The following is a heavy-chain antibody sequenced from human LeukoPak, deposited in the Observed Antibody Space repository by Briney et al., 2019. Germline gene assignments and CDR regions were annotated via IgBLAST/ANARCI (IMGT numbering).Heavy chain of an antibody. CDR3: ARHSVAGTYYYYYYMDV. V-gene: IGHV1-18*01. D-gene: IGHD6-19*01. Sequence: ASVKVSCKASGYTFTSYGISWVRQAPGQGLEWMGWISAYNGNTNYAQKLQDRVTMTTDTSTSTAYMELRSLRSDDTAVYYCARHSVAGTYYYYYYMDVWGKGTTVTVSS. J-gene: IGHJ6*03. CDR2: ISAYNGNT. CDR1: GYTFTSYG.